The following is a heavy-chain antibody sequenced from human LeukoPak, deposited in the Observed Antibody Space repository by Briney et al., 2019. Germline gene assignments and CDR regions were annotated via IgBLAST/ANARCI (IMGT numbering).Heavy chain of an antibody. D-gene: IGHD5-12*01. Sequence: PGGSLRLSCAASGFTFDDYAMHWVRQAPGKGLEWVSGISWNSGSIGYVDSVKGRFTISRDNAKNSLYLQMNSLRAEDTALYYCAKAPTAYSGYDYDAFDIWGQGTMVTVSS. CDR2: ISWNSGSI. CDR1: GFTFDDYA. CDR3: AKAPTAYSGYDYDAFDI. V-gene: IGHV3-9*01. J-gene: IGHJ3*02.